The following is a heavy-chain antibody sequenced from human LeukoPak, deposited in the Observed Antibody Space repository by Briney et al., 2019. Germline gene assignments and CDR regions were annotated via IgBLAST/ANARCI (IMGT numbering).Heavy chain of an antibody. V-gene: IGHV7-4-1*02. Sequence: GASVKVSCKASGYTFTSYAMNWVRQAPGQGLEWMGWINTNTGNPTYAQGFTGRFVFSLDTSVSTAYLQISSLKAEDTAVYYCARDWHSYYGSGSYQEDYWGQGTPVTVSS. CDR2: INTNTGNP. J-gene: IGHJ4*02. D-gene: IGHD3-10*01. CDR1: GYTFTSYA. CDR3: ARDWHSYYGSGSYQEDY.